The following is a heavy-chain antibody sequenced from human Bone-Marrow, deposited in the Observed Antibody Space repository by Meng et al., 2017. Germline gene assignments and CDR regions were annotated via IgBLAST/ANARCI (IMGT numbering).Heavy chain of an antibody. CDR3: ARDSTSAYADS. Sequence: QGQLGESGAEVKKPGASVTVSCKASGYTFTGYYINWVRQAPGQGLEWMGRINPNSGGTNYAQNFQGRVTMTRDTSISTVYMELSRLTSDDTAVYYCARDSTSAYADSWGQGTLVTVSS. J-gene: IGHJ4*02. V-gene: IGHV1-2*06. D-gene: IGHD5-12*01. CDR2: INPNSGGT. CDR1: GYTFTGYY.